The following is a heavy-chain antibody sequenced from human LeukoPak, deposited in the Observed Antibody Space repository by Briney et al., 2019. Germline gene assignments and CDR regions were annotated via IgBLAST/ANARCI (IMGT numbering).Heavy chain of an antibody. CDR2: INHSGST. V-gene: IGHV4-34*01. J-gene: IGHJ3*02. Sequence: SETLSLTCAVCGGSFSGYYWSWLRQPPGKGLEWIGEINHSGSTNYNPSLKSRVTISVDTSKNQFSLKLSSVTAADTAVYYCARDRYVVVVTAANDAFDIWGQGTMVTVSS. CDR3: ARDRYVVVVTAANDAFDI. CDR1: GGSFSGYY. D-gene: IGHD2-21*02.